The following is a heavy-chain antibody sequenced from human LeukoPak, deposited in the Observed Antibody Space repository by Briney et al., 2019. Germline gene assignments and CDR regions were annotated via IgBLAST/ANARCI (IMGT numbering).Heavy chain of an antibody. CDR1: GHTFTSYG. V-gene: IGHV1-18*01. Sequence: GASVKVSCKASGHTFTSYGISWVRQAPGQGLGWMGWTSAYKGNTNYAQKIQGRVTMTTDTSTNTAYMDLRSMTSDDTAVYYCARDRRRTDYYDLGSSSPFRKSRSEVGYYMDVWGGGTTVTISS. CDR2: TSAYKGNT. D-gene: IGHD3-10*01. CDR3: ARDRRRTDYYDLGSSSPFRKSRSEVGYYMDV. J-gene: IGHJ6*03.